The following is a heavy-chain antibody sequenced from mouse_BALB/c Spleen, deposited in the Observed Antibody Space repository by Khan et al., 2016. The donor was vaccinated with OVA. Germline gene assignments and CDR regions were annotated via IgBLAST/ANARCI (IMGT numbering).Heavy chain of an antibody. CDR2: IYTGTNTT. Sequence: QVQLQQSGAELVRPGASVKLSCKTSGYILTSYWIHWVKQRSGQGLEWIARIYTGTNTTYYNEKLKGKTTLTADKSSSTAYMQLSSLKSDDSAGYFCAREYALYYLDYWGQGTTLTVSS. D-gene: IGHD2-10*02. CDR1: GYILTSYW. J-gene: IGHJ2*01. V-gene: IGHV1S132*01. CDR3: AREYALYYLDY.